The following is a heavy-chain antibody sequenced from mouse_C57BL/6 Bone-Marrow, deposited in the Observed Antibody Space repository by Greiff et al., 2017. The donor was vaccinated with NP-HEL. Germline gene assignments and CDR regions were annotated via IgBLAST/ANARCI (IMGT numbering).Heavy chain of an antibody. CDR2: INPNNGGT. CDR1: GYTFTDYY. Sequence: EVQLQQSGPELVKPGASVKISCKASGYTFTDYYMNWVKQSHGKSLEWIGDINPNNGGTSYNQKFKGKATLTVDKSSSTAYMELRSLTSEDSAVYYCARGGIYYGTFDYWGQGTTLTVSS. V-gene: IGHV1-26*01. D-gene: IGHD2-1*01. J-gene: IGHJ2*01. CDR3: ARGGIYYGTFDY.